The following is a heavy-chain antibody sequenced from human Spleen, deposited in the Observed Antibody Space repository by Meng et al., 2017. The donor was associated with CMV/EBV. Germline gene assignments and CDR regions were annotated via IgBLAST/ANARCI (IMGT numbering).Heavy chain of an antibody. D-gene: IGHD1-1*01. V-gene: IGHV1-69*10. CDR1: GGTFNSFA. J-gene: IGHJ6*02. CDR2: IIPVLADT. CDR3: ARGLTGNVHYYYYAMDV. Sequence: SVKVSCKAFGGTFNSFAINWVRQAPGQGLEWMGVIIPVLADTNYAQKFQDRVTITADKSTSTAYMELRSLRSEDTAVYYCARGLTGNVHYYYYAMDVWGQGTTVTVSS.